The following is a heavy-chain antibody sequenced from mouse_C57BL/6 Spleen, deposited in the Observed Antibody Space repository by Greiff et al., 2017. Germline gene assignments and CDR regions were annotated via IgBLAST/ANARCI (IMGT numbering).Heavy chain of an antibody. CDR2: LYPGDGDT. J-gene: IGHJ2*01. D-gene: IGHD1-1*01. CDR3: ASYYGSRGFDD. CDR1: GYAFSSSW. Sequence: VQLQQSGPELVKPGASVKISCKASGYAFSSSWMNWVKQRPGKGLEWIGRLYPGDGDTNYNGKFKGKATLTAENSSSTDYMQLSSRTAEDSAVYFCASYYGSRGFDDWGQGTTLTVSS. V-gene: IGHV1-82*01.